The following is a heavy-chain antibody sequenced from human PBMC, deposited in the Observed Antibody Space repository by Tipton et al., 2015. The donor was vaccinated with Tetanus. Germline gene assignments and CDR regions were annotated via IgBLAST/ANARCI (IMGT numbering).Heavy chain of an antibody. J-gene: IGHJ4*02. CDR1: GGSVSNGSYY. D-gene: IGHD3-3*01. Sequence: TLSLTCTVSGGSVSNGSYYWNWIRQPPGKGLEWIGHIYYTGSTDYNPSLKSRVTISADTTKNLFSLKLRSVTAADTAVYFCARANFDSSKKGPFDSWGQGIPVIVSA. CDR2: IYYTGST. V-gene: IGHV4-61*01. CDR3: ARANFDSSKKGPFDS.